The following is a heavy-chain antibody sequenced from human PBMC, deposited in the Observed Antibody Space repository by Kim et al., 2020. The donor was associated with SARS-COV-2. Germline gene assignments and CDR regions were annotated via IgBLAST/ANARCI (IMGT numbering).Heavy chain of an antibody. CDR3: TRDAYLRPYDYVWGSYRYTFYYYYGMDV. Sequence: GGSLRLSCTASGFTFGDYAMSWFRQAPGKGLEWVGFIRSKAYGGTTEYAASVKGRFTISRDDSKSIAYLQMNSLKTEDTAVYYCTRDAYLRPYDYVWGSYRYTFYYYYGMDVWGQGTTVTVSS. D-gene: IGHD3-16*02. CDR2: IRSKAYGGTT. CDR1: GFTFGDYA. V-gene: IGHV3-49*03. J-gene: IGHJ6*02.